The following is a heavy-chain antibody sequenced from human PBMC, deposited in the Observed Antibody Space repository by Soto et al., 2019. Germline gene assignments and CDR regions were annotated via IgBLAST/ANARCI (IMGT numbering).Heavy chain of an antibody. Sequence: EVQLLESGGGLVQPGGSLRLSCAASGFPFSSYAMSWVRQAPGKGLEWVSSIDYTGDSTYYADSVKVRFTISRDNSKNTLYLQMNSLRAEDTAAYYCAKSSSGWSFDYWGQGTLVTVSS. CDR3: AKSSSGWSFDY. CDR2: IDYTGDST. D-gene: IGHD6-19*01. V-gene: IGHV3-23*01. CDR1: GFPFSSYA. J-gene: IGHJ4*02.